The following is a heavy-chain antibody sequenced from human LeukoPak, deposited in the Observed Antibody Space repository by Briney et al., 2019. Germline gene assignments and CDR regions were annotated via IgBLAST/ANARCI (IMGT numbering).Heavy chain of an antibody. Sequence: PGGSLRLSCAASGFTFSTYWMHWVRHAPGKGLEWVSTISGSGDNTYYADSVKGRFTISRDNSKNTLYLQMNSLRAEDTAVYYCAKVTYGSGTYGAFDYWGQGTLVTVSS. CDR1: GFTFSTYW. V-gene: IGHV3-23*01. J-gene: IGHJ4*02. CDR3: AKVTYGSGTYGAFDY. D-gene: IGHD3-10*01. CDR2: ISGSGDNT.